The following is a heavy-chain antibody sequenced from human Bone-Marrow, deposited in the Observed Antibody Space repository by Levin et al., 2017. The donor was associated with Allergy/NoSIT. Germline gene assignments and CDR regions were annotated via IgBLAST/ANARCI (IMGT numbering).Heavy chain of an antibody. Sequence: AASVKVSCKASGGNFSRYAVTWVRQAPGQGLEWMGGIIPIFGPANYAHKFQDRVTITADTTTSTAYLEVNSLKSEDTAVYYCARGREVVLAPPLDWPYYYYNGMDVWGQGTTVTVSS. CDR1: GGNFSRYA. CDR2: IIPIFGPA. J-gene: IGHJ6*02. D-gene: IGHD2-21*01. CDR3: ARGREVVLAPPLDWPYYYYNGMDV. V-gene: IGHV1-69*06.